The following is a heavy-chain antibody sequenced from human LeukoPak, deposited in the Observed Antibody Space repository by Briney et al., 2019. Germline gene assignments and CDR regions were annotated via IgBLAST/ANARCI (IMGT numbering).Heavy chain of an antibody. CDR1: GFTFSTYW. J-gene: IGHJ4*02. Sequence: GGSLRLSCAASGFTFSTYWMHWVRQAPGKGLVWVSRINTDGSTTGYADSVKGRFTISRDNAKNTLYLQMSSLRAEDTAVYYCARGTMIREYWGQGTLVTVSS. CDR2: INTDGSTT. D-gene: IGHD3-22*01. CDR3: ARGTMIREY. V-gene: IGHV3-74*01.